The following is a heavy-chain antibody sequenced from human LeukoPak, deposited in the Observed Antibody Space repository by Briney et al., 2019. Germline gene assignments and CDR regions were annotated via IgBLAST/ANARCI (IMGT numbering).Heavy chain of an antibody. CDR2: IYYSGST. CDR3: ARQGMVRGSGPYYGMDV. CDR1: GGSISSSSYY. Sequence: SETLSLTCTVSGGSISSSSYYWGWIRQPPGEGLEWIGSIYYSGSTYYNPSLKSRVTISVDTSKNQFSLKLSSVTAADTAVYYCARQGMVRGSGPYYGMDVWGQGTTVTVSS. V-gene: IGHV4-39*01. J-gene: IGHJ6*02. D-gene: IGHD3-10*01.